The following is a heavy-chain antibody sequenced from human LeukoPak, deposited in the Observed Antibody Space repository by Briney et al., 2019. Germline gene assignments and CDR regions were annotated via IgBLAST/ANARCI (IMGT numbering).Heavy chain of an antibody. CDR1: GGSFSGYY. V-gene: IGHV4-34*01. J-gene: IGHJ5*02. CDR3: ASLAGGSGSYYNYNWFDP. CDR2: INHSGST. D-gene: IGHD3-10*01. Sequence: SETLSLTCAVYGGSFSGYYWSWIRQPPGKGLEWIGEINHSGSTNYNPSLKSRVTISVDTSKNQFSLKLSSVTAADTAVCYCASLAGGSGSYYNYNWFDPWGQGTLVTVSS.